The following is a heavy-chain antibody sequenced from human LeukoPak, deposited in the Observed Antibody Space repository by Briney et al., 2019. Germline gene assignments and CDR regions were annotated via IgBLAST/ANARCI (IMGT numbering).Heavy chain of an antibody. Sequence: SETLSLTCTVSGGSISGYYWSWIRQPPGKGLEWIGEINHSGSTNYNPSLKSRVTISVDTSKNQFSLKLSSVTAADTAVYYCARGQAGAKNIVVVPAASLVWFDPWGQGTLVTVSS. D-gene: IGHD2-2*01. J-gene: IGHJ5*02. CDR2: INHSGST. CDR3: ARGQAGAKNIVVVPAASLVWFDP. V-gene: IGHV4-34*01. CDR1: GGSISGYY.